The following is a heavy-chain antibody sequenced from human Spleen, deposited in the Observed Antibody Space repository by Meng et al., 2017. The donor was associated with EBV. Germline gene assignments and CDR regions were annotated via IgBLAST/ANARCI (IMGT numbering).Heavy chain of an antibody. V-gene: IGHV1-69*01. CDR1: GVNFRHIA. CDR3: ARDRRWLQERRYYFDY. CDR2: IVPIVGKS. J-gene: IGHJ4*02. Sequence: QVQPVQSGAELKKPGSSVKVSCTASGVNFRHIAIGWVRQAPGQGLEWMGAIVPIVGKSHYAERFQDRVSITADEFTSTAYLELSSLTFEDTAVYYCARDRRWLQERRYYFDYWGQGTLVTVSS. D-gene: IGHD5-24*01.